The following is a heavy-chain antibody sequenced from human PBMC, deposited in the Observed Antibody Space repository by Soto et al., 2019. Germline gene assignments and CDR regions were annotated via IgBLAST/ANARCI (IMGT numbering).Heavy chain of an antibody. V-gene: IGHV3-23*01. CDR1: GFTFSSYA. J-gene: IGHJ4*02. Sequence: EVQLLESGGGLVQPGGSLRLSCAASGFTFSSYAMSWVRQAPGKGLEWVSAISGSGGSTYYADSVKGRFTISRDNSKNTLYLQMISLRAGDTDVYYCAKGPRGLQDYWGQGTLVTVSS. CDR3: AKGPRGLQDY. D-gene: IGHD1-26*01. CDR2: ISGSGGST.